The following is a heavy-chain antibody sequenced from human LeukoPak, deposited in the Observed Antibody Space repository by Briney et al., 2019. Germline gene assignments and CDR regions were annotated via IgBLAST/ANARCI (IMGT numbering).Heavy chain of an antibody. V-gene: IGHV4-34*01. CDR2: INHSGST. Sequence: SETLSLTCAVYGGSFSGYYWSWIRQPPGKGLEWIGEINHSGSTNYNPSLKSRVTISVDTSKNQFSLKLSSVTAADTAVYYCALYDYGDYATRRYFDYWGQGTLVTVSS. J-gene: IGHJ4*02. CDR3: ALYDYGDYATRRYFDY. CDR1: GGSFSGYY. D-gene: IGHD4-17*01.